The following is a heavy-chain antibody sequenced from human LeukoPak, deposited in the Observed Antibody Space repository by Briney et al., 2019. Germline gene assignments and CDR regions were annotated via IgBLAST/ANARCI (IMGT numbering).Heavy chain of an antibody. J-gene: IGHJ4*02. Sequence: SETLSLTCTVSGGSISSYYWSWIRQPPGKGLEWIGYIYYSGSTNYNPSLRSRVTISVDTSKNQFSLKLSSVTAADTAVYYCARLPLRSHFDYWGQGTLVTVSS. CDR2: IYYSGST. CDR3: ARLPLRSHFDY. CDR1: GGSISSYY. V-gene: IGHV4-59*08.